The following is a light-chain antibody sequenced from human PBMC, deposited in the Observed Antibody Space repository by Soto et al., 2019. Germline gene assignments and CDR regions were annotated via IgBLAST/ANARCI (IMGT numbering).Light chain of an antibody. Sequence: DIQMTQSPSTLSASVGDRVTITCRASQSISSWLAWYQQKPAKAPKLLISKASSLESGVPSRFSGSVSGTEVTLTTSDLQAGDFATYYRQHDDTYPWSVGQGTKMEI. CDR2: KAS. J-gene: IGKJ1*01. CDR1: QSISSW. V-gene: IGKV1-5*03. CDR3: QHDDTYPWS.